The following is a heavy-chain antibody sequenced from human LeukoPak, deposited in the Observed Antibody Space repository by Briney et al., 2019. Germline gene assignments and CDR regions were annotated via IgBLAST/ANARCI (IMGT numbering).Heavy chain of an antibody. V-gene: IGHV4-34*01. CDR2: INHSGST. Sequence: KPSETLSLTCAVYGGSFSGYYWSWIRQPPGKGLEWIGEINHSGSTNHNPSLKSRVTISVDTSKNQFSLKLSSVTAADTAVYYCARDGIAVAVAGFDYWGQGTLVTVSS. D-gene: IGHD6-19*01. CDR3: ARDGIAVAVAGFDY. CDR1: GGSFSGYY. J-gene: IGHJ4*02.